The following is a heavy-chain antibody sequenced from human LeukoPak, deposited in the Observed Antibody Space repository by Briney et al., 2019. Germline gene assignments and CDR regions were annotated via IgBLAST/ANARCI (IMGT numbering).Heavy chain of an antibody. D-gene: IGHD4-17*01. CDR2: MNPYNGDR. V-gene: IGHV1-2*02. CDR1: GYTFTGYY. J-gene: IGHJ4*02. CDR3: ARTTSLTASGYDC. Sequence: GASVKVSCKASGYTFTGYYMHWVRQAPGQGLEWMGWMNPYNGDRGYAQKFQGRLSITSDTSISTAYMELSSLKSDDTAVYFCARTTSLTASGYDCWGQGTLVTVSS.